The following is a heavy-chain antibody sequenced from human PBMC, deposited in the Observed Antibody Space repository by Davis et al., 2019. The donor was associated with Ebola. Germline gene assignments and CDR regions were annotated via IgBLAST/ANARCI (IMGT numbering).Heavy chain of an antibody. J-gene: IGHJ4*02. V-gene: IGHV3-30*02. CDR1: GFTFSSYG. D-gene: IGHD1-7*01. Sequence: GESLKISCAASGFTFSSYGMHWVRQAPGKGLEWVAFIRYDGSNKYYADSVKGRFTISRDNSKNTLYLQMNSLRAEDTAVYYCARGGNTPFDYWGQGTLVTVSS. CDR3: ARGGNTPFDY. CDR2: IRYDGSNK.